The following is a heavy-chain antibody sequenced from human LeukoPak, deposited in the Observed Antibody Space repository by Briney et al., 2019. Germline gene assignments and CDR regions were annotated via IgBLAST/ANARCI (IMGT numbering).Heavy chain of an antibody. Sequence: PGGSLRLSCAASGFTFSSYAMHWVRQAPGKGLEWVAVISYDGSNKYYADSVKGRFTISRDNSKNTLYLQMNSLRAEDTAVYYCARDGYDFWSGYTTRPYYYGMDVWGQGTTVTVSS. CDR1: GFTFSSYA. CDR3: ARDGYDFWSGYTTRPYYYGMDV. J-gene: IGHJ6*02. D-gene: IGHD3-3*01. V-gene: IGHV3-30-3*01. CDR2: ISYDGSNK.